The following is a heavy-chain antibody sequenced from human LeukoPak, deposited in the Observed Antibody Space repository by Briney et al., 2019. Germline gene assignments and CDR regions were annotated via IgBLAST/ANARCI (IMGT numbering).Heavy chain of an antibody. CDR1: GFTFSSYW. CDR3: ARETPYGSLTFDY. D-gene: IGHD3-10*01. J-gene: IGHJ4*02. CDR2: MQPDGGEK. V-gene: IGHV3-7*03. Sequence: GGSLRLSCAASGFTFSSYWMSWVRQAPGKGLEWVANMQPDGGEKYYVDSVKGRFTISKDNAKNSLYLQMNSLRAEDTAVYYCARETPYGSLTFDYWGQGTRVTVSS.